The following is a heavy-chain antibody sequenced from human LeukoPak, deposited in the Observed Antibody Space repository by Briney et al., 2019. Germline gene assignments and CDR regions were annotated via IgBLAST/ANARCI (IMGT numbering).Heavy chain of an antibody. J-gene: IGHJ3*02. CDR2: ISSSGITI. Sequence: GGSLRLSCAASGFTSTTYEMNCVRQAPGKGLVGVSFISSSGITIYYADSVKGRFTISRDNAKNSLYLQMNSLRAEDTAVYYCARGGNRGYKNNAFDIWGQGTMVTVSS. V-gene: IGHV3-48*03. CDR1: GFTSTTYE. D-gene: IGHD3-22*01. CDR3: ARGGNRGYKNNAFDI.